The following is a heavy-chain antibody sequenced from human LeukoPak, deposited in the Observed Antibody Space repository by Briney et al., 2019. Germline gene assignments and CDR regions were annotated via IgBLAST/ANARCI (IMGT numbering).Heavy chain of an antibody. CDR2: INHSGST. V-gene: IGHV4-34*01. CDR3: ARARTYYDFWSGYYAVGAVDY. D-gene: IGHD3-3*01. CDR1: GGSFSGYY. J-gene: IGHJ4*02. Sequence: SETLSLTCAVYGGSFSGYYWSWIRQPPGKGLEWIGEINHSGSTNYNPSLKSRVTMSVDTSKNQFSLKLSSVTAADTAVYYCARARTYYDFWSGYYAVGAVDYWGQGTLVTDSS.